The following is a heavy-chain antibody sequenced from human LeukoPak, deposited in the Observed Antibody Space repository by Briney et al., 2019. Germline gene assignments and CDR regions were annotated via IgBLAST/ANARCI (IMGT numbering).Heavy chain of an antibody. V-gene: IGHV3-66*01. CDR1: GFTVSSSY. CDR3: ARDKAQWVLAY. J-gene: IGHJ4*02. D-gene: IGHD1-26*01. CDR2: IYASGTT. Sequence: GGSLRLSCAASGFTVSSSYMSWVRQAPGKGLEWVSVIYASGTTYYADSVRARFTLSRDNSKNTLFLQMNSLRAEDTAVYYCARDKAQWVLAYWGQGTLVTVSS.